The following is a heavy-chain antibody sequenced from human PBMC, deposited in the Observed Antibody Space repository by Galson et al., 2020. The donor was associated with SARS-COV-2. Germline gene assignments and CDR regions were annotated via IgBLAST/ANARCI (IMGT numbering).Heavy chain of an antibody. CDR1: GYDFSGQW. V-gene: IGHV5-51*01. D-gene: IGHD1-26*01. J-gene: IGHJ2*01. CDR3: ARALLYNGNYYWYFDL. CDR2: IYPGDSDT. Sequence: GDSLKISCTGSGYDFSGQWIAWVRRMPGKGLEWMGVIYPGDSDTKYSPSFQGQVTISADKSIRTAYLQWSSLKASDTAIYYCARALLYNGNYYWYFDLWGRGTLVTVSS.